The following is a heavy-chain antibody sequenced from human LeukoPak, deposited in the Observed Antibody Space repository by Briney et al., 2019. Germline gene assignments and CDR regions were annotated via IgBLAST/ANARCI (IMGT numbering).Heavy chain of an antibody. D-gene: IGHD4-17*01. J-gene: IGHJ5*02. CDR1: GGPITIYS. CDR3: ARVYGDYVGWFDP. CDR2: IYTSGST. V-gene: IGHV4-4*07. Sequence: SETLSLTCTVSGGPITIYSWTWIRQPAGKGLEWIGRIYTSGSTNYNPSLKSRVTMSVDTSKNQFSLKLSSVTAADTAVYYCARVYGDYVGWFDPWGQGTLVTVSS.